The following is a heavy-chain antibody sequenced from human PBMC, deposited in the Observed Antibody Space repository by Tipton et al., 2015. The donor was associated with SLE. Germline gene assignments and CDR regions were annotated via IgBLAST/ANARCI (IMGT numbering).Heavy chain of an antibody. Sequence: LRLSCTVSGGSISSGSYYWSWIRQPAGKGLEWIGRIYTSGSTNYNPSLKSRVTISVDTSKNQFSLKLSSVTAADTAVYYCATMQVVPAAIYYYYMDVWGKGTTVTVSS. CDR2: IYTSGST. J-gene: IGHJ6*03. V-gene: IGHV4-61*02. D-gene: IGHD2-2*01. CDR1: GGSISSGSYY. CDR3: ATMQVVPAAIYYYYMDV.